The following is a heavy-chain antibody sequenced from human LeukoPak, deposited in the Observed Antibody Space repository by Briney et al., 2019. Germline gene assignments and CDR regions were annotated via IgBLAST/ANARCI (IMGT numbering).Heavy chain of an antibody. CDR3: AREVVVVAAHFDY. V-gene: IGHV1-69*01. CDR2: IIPIFGTA. J-gene: IGHJ4*02. Sequence: ASVKVSCKASGGTFSSYAISWVRQAPGQGLEWMGGIIPIFGTANYAQKFQGRVTITADESTSTAYMELSSLRSEDTAVYYCAREVVVVAAHFDYWGQGTLVTVSP. D-gene: IGHD2-15*01. CDR1: GGTFSSYA.